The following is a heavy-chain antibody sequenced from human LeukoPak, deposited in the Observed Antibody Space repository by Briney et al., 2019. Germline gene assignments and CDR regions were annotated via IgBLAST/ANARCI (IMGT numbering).Heavy chain of an antibody. J-gene: IGHJ4*02. CDR1: GFTFSSYG. Sequence: GGSLRLSCAASGFTFSSYGFHWVRQAPGKGLEWVALIWYDGSNKYYADSVKGRFTVSKDNSKSTLYLQMNSLRAEDTAVYYCAKTDKHDYSNYGGVFDYWGQGTLITVSS. V-gene: IGHV3-33*06. D-gene: IGHD4-11*01. CDR2: IWYDGSNK. CDR3: AKTDKHDYSNYGGVFDY.